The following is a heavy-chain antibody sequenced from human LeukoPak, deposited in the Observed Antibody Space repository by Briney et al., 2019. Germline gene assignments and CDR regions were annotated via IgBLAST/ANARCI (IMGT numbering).Heavy chain of an antibody. J-gene: IGHJ4*02. CDR3: ARGHPPYSNSKFDY. Sequence: ASVKVSCKASGYTFTSYDINWVRQATGQGLEWMGWMNPNSGNTGYAQKFQGRVTMTRNTSISTAYMELSSLRSEDTAVYYCARGHPPYSNSKFDYWGQGIRVTVSS. CDR1: GYTFTSYD. CDR2: MNPNSGNT. V-gene: IGHV1-8*01. D-gene: IGHD4-11*01.